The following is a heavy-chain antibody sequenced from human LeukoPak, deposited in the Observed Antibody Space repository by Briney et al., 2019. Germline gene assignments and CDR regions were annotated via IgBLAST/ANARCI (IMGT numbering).Heavy chain of an antibody. J-gene: IGHJ4*02. V-gene: IGHV4-39*01. CDR2: IYYSGST. CDR3: ARRGSGWYYFDY. D-gene: IGHD6-19*01. Sequence: PSETLSLTCTVSGGSISSSSYYWGWIRQPPGKGLEWIGSIYYSGSTYYNPSLKGRATISVDMSKNQFSLKLSSVTAADTAVYYCARRGSGWYYFDYWGQGTLVTVSS. CDR1: GGSISSSSYY.